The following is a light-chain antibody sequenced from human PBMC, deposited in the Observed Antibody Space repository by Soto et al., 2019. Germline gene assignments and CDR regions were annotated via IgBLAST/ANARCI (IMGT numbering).Light chain of an antibody. CDR1: SYNIGAGYG. Sequence: QSVLTQPPSVSGAPGQRVTISCTGSSYNIGAGYGVHWYQQLPGTAPKLLISDNNNRPSGVSDRFSGSKSGTSASLAITGLQAEDEADYYCQSYDNSLSGWVFGGGTKLTVL. CDR2: DNN. CDR3: QSYDNSLSGWV. J-gene: IGLJ2*01. V-gene: IGLV1-40*01.